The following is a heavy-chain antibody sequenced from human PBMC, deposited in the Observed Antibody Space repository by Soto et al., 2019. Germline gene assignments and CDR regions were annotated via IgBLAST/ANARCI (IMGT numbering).Heavy chain of an antibody. CDR2: IYSGGVT. CDR1: GFTVSNNY. Sequence: EVQLVESGGGLVQPGGSLRLSCAASGFTVSNNYMCWVRQAPGKGLEWVSLIYSGGVTHYAGSVRGRFTISRDNSRNTLYLQMNSLRADATAVYYCAKRGTTVTTSLWYWGQGTMVTVSS. D-gene: IGHD4-17*01. V-gene: IGHV3-66*01. CDR3: AKRGTTVTTSLWY. J-gene: IGHJ4*02.